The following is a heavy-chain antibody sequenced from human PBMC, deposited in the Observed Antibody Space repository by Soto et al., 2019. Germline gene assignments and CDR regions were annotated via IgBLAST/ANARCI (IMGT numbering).Heavy chain of an antibody. CDR2: IIPIFGTA. J-gene: IGHJ6*02. V-gene: IGHV1-69*13. CDR3: AREGGSSSGHYYYYGMDV. CDR1: GGTFSSYA. Sequence: SVKVSCKASGGTFSSYAISWVRQAPGQGLEWMGGIIPIFGTANYAQKFQGRVTITADESTSTAYMELSSLRSEDTAVYYCAREGGSSSGHYYYYGMDVWGQGTTVTVSS. D-gene: IGHD6-6*01.